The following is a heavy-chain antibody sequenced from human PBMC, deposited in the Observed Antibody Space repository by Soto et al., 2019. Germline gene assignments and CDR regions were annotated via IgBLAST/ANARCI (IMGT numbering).Heavy chain of an antibody. D-gene: IGHD3-22*01. CDR1: GGSISSGGYY. CDR3: ARWLPTGQNWFDP. CDR2: IYYSGST. V-gene: IGHV4-31*03. J-gene: IGHJ5*02. Sequence: SETLSLTCTVSGGSISSGGYYWSWIRQHPGKGLEWIGYIYYSGSTYYNPSLKSRVTISVDTSKNQFSLKLSSVTAADTAVYYCARWLPTGQNWFDPWGQGTLVTVS.